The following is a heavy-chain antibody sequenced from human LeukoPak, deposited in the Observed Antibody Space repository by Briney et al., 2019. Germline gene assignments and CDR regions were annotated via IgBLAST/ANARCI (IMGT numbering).Heavy chain of an antibody. Sequence: GGSLRLSCAASGFTLSSYAMHWVRQAPGKGLEWVAVILYDGSNKYYADSVKGRFTISRDNSKNTLYLQMNSLRAEDTAVYYCAKVGWTKTPHSHDAFDIWGQGTMVTVSS. D-gene: IGHD3/OR15-3a*01. CDR2: ILYDGSNK. J-gene: IGHJ3*02. CDR1: GFTLSSYA. V-gene: IGHV3-30*18. CDR3: AKVGWTKTPHSHDAFDI.